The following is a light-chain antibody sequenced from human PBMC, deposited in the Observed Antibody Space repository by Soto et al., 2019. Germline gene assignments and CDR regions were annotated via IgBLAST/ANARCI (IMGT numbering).Light chain of an antibody. CDR3: QQYNNWRT. V-gene: IGKV3-15*01. J-gene: IGKJ1*01. CDR1: RSVSSY. Sequence: EIVLTQSPATPSFSPGESATLSRRATRSVSSYLAWYQQKPGQAPRLLIYGASTRATGIPARFSGSGSGTEFTLTISSLQSEDFAVYYCQQYNNWRTFGQGTKVDIK. CDR2: GAS.